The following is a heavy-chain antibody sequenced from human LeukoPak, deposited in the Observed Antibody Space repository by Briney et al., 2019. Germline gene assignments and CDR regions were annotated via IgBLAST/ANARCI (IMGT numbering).Heavy chain of an antibody. CDR1: GDSISSGGYY. CDR2: IFHSGST. V-gene: IGHV4-30-2*01. Sequence: SQTLSLTCTVSGDSISSGGYYWSWIRQPPGKGLEWIGYIFHSGSTYYNPSLKGRVTISVDRSKNQFSLKLSSVTAADTAVYFCARNFPGVGCSGGSCYDYWGQGTLVTVSS. CDR3: ARNFPGVGCSGGSCYDY. D-gene: IGHD2-15*01. J-gene: IGHJ4*02.